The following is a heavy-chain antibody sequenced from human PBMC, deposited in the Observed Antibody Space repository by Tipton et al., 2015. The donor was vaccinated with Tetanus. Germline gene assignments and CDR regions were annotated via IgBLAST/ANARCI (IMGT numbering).Heavy chain of an antibody. J-gene: IGHJ4*02. CDR3: ARASSYDFWSGQEYYFDY. D-gene: IGHD3-3*01. V-gene: IGHV4-59*07. Sequence: TLSPTCTVSGGSISSYYWSWIRQPPGKGLEWIGYIYYSGSTNYNPSLKSRVTISVDTSKNQFSLKLSSVTAADTAVYYCARASSYDFWSGQEYYFDYWGQGTLVTVSS. CDR2: IYYSGST. CDR1: GGSISSYY.